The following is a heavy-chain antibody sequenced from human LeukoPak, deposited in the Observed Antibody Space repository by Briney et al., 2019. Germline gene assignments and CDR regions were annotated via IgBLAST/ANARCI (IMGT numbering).Heavy chain of an antibody. CDR3: ARALATVTTFLY. Sequence: GASVKVSCKASGYTFTSYGISRGRQAPGQGLEGVGWISAYNGNTNYAQKLQGRITMTTDTSTSTAYMELRSLRSDDTAVYYCARALATVTTFLYWGQGTLVTVSS. D-gene: IGHD4-17*01. J-gene: IGHJ4*02. CDR2: ISAYNGNT. CDR1: GYTFTSYG. V-gene: IGHV1-18*01.